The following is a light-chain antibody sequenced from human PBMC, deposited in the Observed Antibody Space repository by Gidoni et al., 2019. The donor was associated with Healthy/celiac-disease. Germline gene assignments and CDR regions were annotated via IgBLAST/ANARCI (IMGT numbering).Light chain of an antibody. CDR1: QSVSSSY. CDR2: GAS. Sequence: ELVLTQSPGTLSLSPGERATLSCRASQSVSSSYLAWYQQKPGQAPRLLIYGASSRATGIPDRFSGSGSGTDCTLTSSRLEPEDFAVYYCQQYGSSPWTFGQGTKVEIK. CDR3: QQYGSSPWT. V-gene: IGKV3-20*01. J-gene: IGKJ1*01.